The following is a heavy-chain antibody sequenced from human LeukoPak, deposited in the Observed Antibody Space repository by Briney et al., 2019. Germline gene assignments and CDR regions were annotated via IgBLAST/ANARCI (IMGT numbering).Heavy chain of an antibody. CDR2: ISSGGSTI. CDR3: ARDSAGYCSSTSCPGIDAFDL. J-gene: IGHJ3*01. D-gene: IGHD2-2*01. V-gene: IGHV3-48*03. Sequence: GGSLRLSCAASGFTFSSYEMNWVRQAPGKGLEWVSYISSGGSTIYYADSVKGRFTISRDNAKNSLYLQMNSLRAEDTAVYYCARDSAGYCSSTSCPGIDAFDLWGQGTMVTVSS. CDR1: GFTFSSYE.